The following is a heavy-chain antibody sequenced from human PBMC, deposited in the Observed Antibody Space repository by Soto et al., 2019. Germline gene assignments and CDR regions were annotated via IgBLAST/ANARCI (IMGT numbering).Heavy chain of an antibody. D-gene: IGHD3-16*01. CDR1: GFTFDDYA. J-gene: IGHJ4*02. V-gene: IGHV3-9*01. Sequence: EVQLVKSGGGLVQPGRSLRLSCAASGFTFDDYAMHWVRQAPGKGLEWVSGISWKSGSTGYADSVRGRFTISRDNAKNSLYLQMNSLRAEDTALYYCAKDIRHVYDSATRFDYWGQGTLVTVSS. CDR3: AKDIRHVYDSATRFDY. CDR2: ISWKSGST.